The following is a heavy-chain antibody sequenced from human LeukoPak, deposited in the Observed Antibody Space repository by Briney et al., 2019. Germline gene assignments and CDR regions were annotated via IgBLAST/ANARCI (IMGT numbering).Heavy chain of an antibody. CDR2: ISYDGNNK. CDR1: GFTFSSYG. D-gene: IGHD1-26*01. J-gene: IGHJ5*02. Sequence: GGSLRLSCAASGFTFSSYGIHWVRQAPGKGLDWVAVISYDGNNKYYADSVKGRFTISRDNSKNTLYLQMNSLRAEDTAVYYCAKGIVGATSNWFDPWGQGTLVTVSS. V-gene: IGHV3-30*18. CDR3: AKGIVGATSNWFDP.